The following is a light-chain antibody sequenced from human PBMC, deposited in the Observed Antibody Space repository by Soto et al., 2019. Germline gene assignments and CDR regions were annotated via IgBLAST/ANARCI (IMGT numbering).Light chain of an antibody. Sequence: QSALTQPASVSGSPGQSITISCTGTSSDLAIYNYVSWYQQQPSKAPKLMIYQVTNRPSGVSNRFSGSRSGNTASLTISGLQAEDEADYYGSSYTDSSNYGFGTGTKVTVL. CDR2: QVT. CDR3: SSYTDSSNYG. V-gene: IGLV2-14*01. CDR1: SSDLAIYNY. J-gene: IGLJ1*01.